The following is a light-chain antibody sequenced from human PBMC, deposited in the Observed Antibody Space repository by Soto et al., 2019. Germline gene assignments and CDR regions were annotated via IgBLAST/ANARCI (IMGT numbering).Light chain of an antibody. Sequence: QSALTQPPSASGSPGQSVTISCTGTSSDVGGYNYVSWYQHHPGKAPKLMIYEVSKRPSGVPDRFSGSKSGNTASLTVSGLQAEDEDDYYCSSYAGSNLWVFGGGTKLTVL. CDR3: SSYAGSNLWV. CDR2: EVS. J-gene: IGLJ3*02. CDR1: SSDVGGYNY. V-gene: IGLV2-8*01.